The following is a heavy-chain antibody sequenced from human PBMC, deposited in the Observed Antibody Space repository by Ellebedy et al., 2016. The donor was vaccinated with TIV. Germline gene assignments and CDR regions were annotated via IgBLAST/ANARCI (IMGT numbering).Heavy chain of an antibody. V-gene: IGHV4-59*01. Sequence: GSLRLSXSVSGGSIDSYYWSWIRQPPGRGLEYIGYINYNGRTNFNPSLKSRVTLSVDLSKNQFSLRLTSVTAADTAVYYCAREDSNYSDRYYYYGLDVWGQGTTVTVSS. CDR3: AREDSNYSDRYYYYGLDV. CDR2: INYNGRT. CDR1: GGSIDSYY. D-gene: IGHD4-11*01. J-gene: IGHJ6*02.